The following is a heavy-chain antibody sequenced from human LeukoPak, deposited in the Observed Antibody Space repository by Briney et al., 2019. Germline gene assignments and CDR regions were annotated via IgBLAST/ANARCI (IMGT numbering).Heavy chain of an antibody. CDR1: GYTLTELS. Sequence: ASVKVSCKVSGYTLTELSMHWVRQAPGKGLEWMGGFDPEDGETIYAQKFQGRVTMTEDTSTDTAYMELSSLRSEDTAVYYCATGDVSGYDKLFDYWGQGTLLTVSS. D-gene: IGHD5-12*01. CDR3: ATGDVSGYDKLFDY. J-gene: IGHJ4*02. CDR2: FDPEDGET. V-gene: IGHV1-24*01.